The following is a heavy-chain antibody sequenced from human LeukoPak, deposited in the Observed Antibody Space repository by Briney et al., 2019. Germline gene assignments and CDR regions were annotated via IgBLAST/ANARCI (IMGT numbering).Heavy chain of an antibody. CDR2: ISNDGHFK. D-gene: IGHD3-9*01. CDR1: GFTFSSYA. J-gene: IGHJ3*02. Sequence: GGSLRLSCAASGFTFSSYAMSWVRQAPGKGLEWVAVISNDGHFKYYADSVKGRFTISRDNSKSTLFLQMNSLTIEDTAVYYCARETRLPHNDILINRRAFDIWGQGTILTVSS. CDR3: ARETRLPHNDILINRRAFDI. V-gene: IGHV3-30-3*01.